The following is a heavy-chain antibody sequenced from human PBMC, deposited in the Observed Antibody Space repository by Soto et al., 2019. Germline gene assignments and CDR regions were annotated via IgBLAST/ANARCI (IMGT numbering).Heavy chain of an antibody. D-gene: IGHD5-12*01. CDR2: ISGSGGST. J-gene: IGHJ4*02. CDR3: ATGRDGYNHYFDY. CDR1: GFTFSSYA. Sequence: GGSLRLSCAASGFTFSSYAMSWVRQAPGKGLEWVSAISGSGGSTYYADSVKGRFTISRDNTENSVYLQMNSLKSEDTAMYYCATGRDGYNHYFDYWGQGALVTVSS. V-gene: IGHV3-23*01.